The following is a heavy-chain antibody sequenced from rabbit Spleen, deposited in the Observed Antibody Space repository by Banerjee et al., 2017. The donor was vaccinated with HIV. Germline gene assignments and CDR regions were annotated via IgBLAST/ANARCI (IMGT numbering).Heavy chain of an antibody. V-gene: IGHV1S40*01. J-gene: IGHJ4*01. Sequence: QSLEESGGDLVKPGASLTLTCTASGIDFSSSYYMCWVRQAPGKGLEWIACINTATGKPVYATWAKGRFTISTTSSTTVTLQMTSLTAADTATYFCARDLAGAIGWNFNLWGQGTLVTVS. CDR1: GIDFSSSYY. CDR3: ARDLAGAIGWNFNL. D-gene: IGHD4-1*01. CDR2: INTATGKP.